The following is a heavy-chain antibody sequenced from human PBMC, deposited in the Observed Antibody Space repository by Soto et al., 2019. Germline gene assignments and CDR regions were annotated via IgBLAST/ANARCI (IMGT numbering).Heavy chain of an antibody. J-gene: IGHJ4*02. CDR2: ITSSSDTI. D-gene: IGHD2-8*02. V-gene: IGHV3-48*02. CDR1: GVTCISFH. CDR3: ARDYCPGGVCYTIFDY. Sequence: GSLRLSCAASGVTCISFHMNWVRQAPGRGLEWVAYITSSSDTIYYSDSVKGRFTISRDNGKNSLFLQMNSLRDEDTAVYYCARDYCPGGVCYTIFDYWGQGTLVTVSS.